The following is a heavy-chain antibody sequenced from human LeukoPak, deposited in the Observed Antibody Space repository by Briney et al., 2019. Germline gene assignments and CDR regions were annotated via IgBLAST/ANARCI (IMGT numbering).Heavy chain of an antibody. Sequence: GESLKISCKGSGYSFTNCWIGWVRQMPGKGLEWMGIIYPGDSDTRYSPSFRGQVTISADKSISTAYLQWSSLKASDTAMYYCAREGNYNVLTGYYHYFDCWGQGTLVTVSS. CDR3: AREGNYNVLTGYYHYFDC. J-gene: IGHJ4*02. CDR1: GYSFTNCW. CDR2: IYPGDSDT. V-gene: IGHV5-51*01. D-gene: IGHD3-9*01.